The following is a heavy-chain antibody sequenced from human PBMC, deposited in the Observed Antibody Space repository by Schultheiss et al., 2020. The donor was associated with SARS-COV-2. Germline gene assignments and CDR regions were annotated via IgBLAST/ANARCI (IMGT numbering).Heavy chain of an antibody. J-gene: IGHJ3*01. D-gene: IGHD1-26*01. CDR2: ISYDGSNK. CDR3: AKSLASDWDTDALDV. CDR1: GFTFSSYA. V-gene: IGHV3-30-3*02. Sequence: GGSLRLSCAASGFTFSSYAMHWVRQAPGKGLEWVAVISYDGSNKYYADSVKGRFTVFRDNSKNTLYLQMNTLRADDTAVYYCAKSLASDWDTDALDVWGQGTMVTVS.